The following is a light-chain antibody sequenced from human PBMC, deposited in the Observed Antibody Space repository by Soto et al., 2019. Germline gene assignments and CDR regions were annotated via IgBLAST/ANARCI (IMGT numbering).Light chain of an antibody. Sequence: DVQMTQSPSSLSSFVGDRVTITCRASQGIARYLAWCQQKPGKVPTLLIYATSTLQSGVPSLFSGSGSGTDFTLTINSLQPEDVGSYYCQKYNSAPLTFGGGTKVEIK. CDR1: QGIARY. CDR3: QKYNSAPLT. CDR2: ATS. V-gene: IGKV1-27*01. J-gene: IGKJ4*01.